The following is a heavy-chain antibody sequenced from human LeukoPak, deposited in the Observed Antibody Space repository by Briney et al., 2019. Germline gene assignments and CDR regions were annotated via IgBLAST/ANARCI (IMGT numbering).Heavy chain of an antibody. CDR1: GFTFSTYA. CDR2: ITGSGDGT. CDR3: AREDYYGSGIESYYYMDV. V-gene: IGHV3-23*01. D-gene: IGHD3-10*01. Sequence: GGSLRLSCAASGFTFSTYAMTWVRQAPGKGLEWVSSITGSGDGTSAADSVKGRFSISRDNSKNTLYLQMNSLRVEDTAVYYCAREDYYGSGIESYYYMDVWGKGTTVTISS. J-gene: IGHJ6*03.